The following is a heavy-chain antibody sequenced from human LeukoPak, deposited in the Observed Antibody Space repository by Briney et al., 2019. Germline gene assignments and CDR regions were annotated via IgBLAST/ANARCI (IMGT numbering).Heavy chain of an antibody. Sequence: GASVKVSCTASGYTFTSYDINWVRQATGQRLERMVWMNTNSGNTTYAQTFHGRVTMTRNTSISRAYMELSSLTSEYRAVYYCASHYSDYSRGVYWGQGTLVTVSS. D-gene: IGHD5-12*01. CDR2: MNTNSGNT. J-gene: IGHJ4*02. V-gene: IGHV1-8*01. CDR1: GYTFTSYD. CDR3: ASHYSDYSRGVY.